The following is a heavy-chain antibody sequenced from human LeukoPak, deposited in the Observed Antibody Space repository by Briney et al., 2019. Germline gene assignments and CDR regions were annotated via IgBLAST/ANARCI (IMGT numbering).Heavy chain of an antibody. J-gene: IGHJ4*02. D-gene: IGHD3-16*01. CDR2: IYTGGTT. CDR1: GFTVSSNS. Sequence: GGSLRLSCAASGFTVSSNSMSWVRQAPGKGLVWVSVIYTGGTTYYADSVKGRFTISRDDSKNTLYLQMNSLRAEDTAVYYCARDVAAPGGVYFNYWGQGTLVTVSS. CDR3: ARDVAAPGGVYFNY. V-gene: IGHV3-66*01.